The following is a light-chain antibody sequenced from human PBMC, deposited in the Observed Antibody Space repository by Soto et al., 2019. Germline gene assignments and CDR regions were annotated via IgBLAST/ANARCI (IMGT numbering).Light chain of an antibody. CDR3: QQYGGSPIT. CDR2: GAS. CDR1: QSVSSN. V-gene: IGKV3-20*01. J-gene: IGKJ5*01. Sequence: IVLTQSPATLSVSPGERATLSCRASQSVSSNLAWHQQRPGQAPRLLIYGASVRASGVPVRISGSGSGTDFTLTISRLEPEDFALYYCQQYGGSPITFGLGTRLENK.